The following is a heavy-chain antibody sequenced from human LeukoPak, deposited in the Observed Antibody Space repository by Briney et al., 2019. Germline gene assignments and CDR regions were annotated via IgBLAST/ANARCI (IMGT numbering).Heavy chain of an antibody. CDR3: ARVGKTSSAY. J-gene: IGHJ4*02. CDR1: GFTFSSYS. V-gene: IGHV3-21*01. CDR2: ISSSSSYI. Sequence: GGSLRLSCAASGFTFSSYSMNWVRQAPGKGLEWVSSISSSSSYIYYADSVKGRFTISRDNAKNSLYLQMGSLRGEDMAVYYCARVGKTSSAYWGQGTLVTVSS.